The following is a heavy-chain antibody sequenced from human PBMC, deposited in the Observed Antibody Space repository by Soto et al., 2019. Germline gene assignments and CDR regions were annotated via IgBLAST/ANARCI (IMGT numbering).Heavy chain of an antibody. D-gene: IGHD6-13*01. CDR2: INSDGSST. CDR1: GFTFSSYW. V-gene: IGHV3-74*01. CDR3: ARGSDSSSWPGEGDYYYYYGMDV. J-gene: IGHJ6*02. Sequence: EVQLVESGGGLVQPGGSLRLSCAASGFTFSSYWMHWVRQAPGKGLVWVSRINSDGSSTSYADSVKGRFTISRDNAKNTLYLQMNSLRAEDTAVYYCARGSDSSSWPGEGDYYYYYGMDVWGQGTTVTVSS.